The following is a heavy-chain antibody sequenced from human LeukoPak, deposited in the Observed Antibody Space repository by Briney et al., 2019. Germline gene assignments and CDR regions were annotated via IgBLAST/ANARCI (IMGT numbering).Heavy chain of an antibody. Sequence: GESLKISCKGSAYIFTKYWIGWLHQMPGKGLEWMGLIYPVDSDTRYSPSLQGQVAISADQSINTAYLQWSSLKASDTAMYYCASLSYFNSWSGFDYWGQGTLVTVSS. CDR2: IYPVDSDT. D-gene: IGHD3-3*01. CDR1: AYIFTKYW. J-gene: IGHJ4*02. V-gene: IGHV5-51*07. CDR3: ASLSYFNSWSGFDY.